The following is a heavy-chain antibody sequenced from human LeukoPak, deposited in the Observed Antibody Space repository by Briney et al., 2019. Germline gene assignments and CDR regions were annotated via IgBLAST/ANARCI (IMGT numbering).Heavy chain of an antibody. D-gene: IGHD6-13*01. J-gene: IGHJ1*01. Sequence: GGSLRLSCAASGFTFSSFAMSWVRQAPGKGLEWVSTMRTSGGNTFYADSVQGRFTISRDNSKNTLYLRMNSLRAEDTAVYYCAKDMIAAADILYFQHWGQGTLVTVSS. V-gene: IGHV3-23*01. CDR2: MRTSGGNT. CDR1: GFTFSSFA. CDR3: AKDMIAAADILYFQH.